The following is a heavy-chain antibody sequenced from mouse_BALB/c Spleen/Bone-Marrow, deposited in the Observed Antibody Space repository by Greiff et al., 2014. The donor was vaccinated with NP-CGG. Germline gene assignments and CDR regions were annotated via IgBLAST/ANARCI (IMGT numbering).Heavy chain of an antibody. Sequence: EVMLVESGGGLVKPGGSLKLSCTASGFRFNSYGMSWVRQTPEKRLEWVATITNGGNYTYYPDSVKGRFTISRDNVKNNLYLQMRSLRSEDTALYYCVRNYYGYDGYFDYWGQGTTLTVSS. J-gene: IGHJ2*01. D-gene: IGHD2-2*01. CDR3: VRNYYGYDGYFDY. CDR2: ITNGGNYT. CDR1: GFRFNSYG. V-gene: IGHV5-9-2*01.